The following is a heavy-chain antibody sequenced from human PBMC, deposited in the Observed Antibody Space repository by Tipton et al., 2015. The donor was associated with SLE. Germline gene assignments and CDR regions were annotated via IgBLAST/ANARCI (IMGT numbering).Heavy chain of an antibody. CDR2: IYSGGSST. Sequence: GSLRLSCAASGFTFNKYAMSWVRQAPGKGLEWVSVIYSGGSSTYYADSVQGRFTISRDNSKNTLYLQMNSLRGEDTAVYYCAKGPPGDSSGHYVDYNYYYMDVWGKGTTVTVSS. CDR3: AKGPPGDSSGHYVDYNYYYMDV. D-gene: IGHD3-22*01. CDR1: GFTFNKYA. V-gene: IGHV3-23*03. J-gene: IGHJ6*03.